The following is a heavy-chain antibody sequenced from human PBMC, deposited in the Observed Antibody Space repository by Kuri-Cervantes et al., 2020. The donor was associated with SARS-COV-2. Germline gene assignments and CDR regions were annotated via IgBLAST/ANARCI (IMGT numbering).Heavy chain of an antibody. V-gene: IGHV3-23*01. Sequence: GGSLRLSCAASGFTFSSYAMGWVRQAPGKGLEWVSAISGSGGSTYYADSVKGRFTISRDNSKNTLYLQMNSLRAEDTAVYYCAKTTMVQGVIISGWIDYWGQGTLVTVSS. D-gene: IGHD3-10*01. CDR2: ISGSGGST. CDR3: AKTTMVQGVIISGWIDY. CDR1: GFTFSSYA. J-gene: IGHJ4*02.